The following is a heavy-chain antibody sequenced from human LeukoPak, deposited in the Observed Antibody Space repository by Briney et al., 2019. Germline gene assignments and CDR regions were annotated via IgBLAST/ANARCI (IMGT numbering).Heavy chain of an antibody. J-gene: IGHJ3*02. CDR2: ISAYNGNT. CDR1: GYTFTSYG. V-gene: IGHV1-18*01. CDR3: ARSRIPAWAFDI. D-gene: IGHD2-21*01. Sequence: ASVKVSCTASGYTFTSYGISWVRRAPGQGLEWGGWISAYNGNTNYAQKLQGRVTMTTDTSTSTAYMELRSLRSDDTAVYYCARSRIPAWAFDIWGQGTMVTVSS.